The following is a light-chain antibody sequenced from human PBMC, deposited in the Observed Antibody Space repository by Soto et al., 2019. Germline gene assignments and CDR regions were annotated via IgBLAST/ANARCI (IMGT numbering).Light chain of an antibody. CDR3: QTWGTGIMV. Sequence: QPVLTQSPSASASLGASVKLTCTLSSGHSSYAIAWHQQQPEKGPRYLMKVNSDGSHSKGDGIPDRFSGSSSGTERYLAISSLQSEDEGDYYCQTWGTGIMVIGGGTKLTVL. CDR2: VNSDGSH. J-gene: IGLJ2*01. CDR1: SGHSSYA. V-gene: IGLV4-69*01.